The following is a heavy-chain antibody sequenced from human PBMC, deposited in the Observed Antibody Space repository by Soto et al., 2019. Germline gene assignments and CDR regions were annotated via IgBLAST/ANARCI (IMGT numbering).Heavy chain of an antibody. J-gene: IGHJ5*02. CDR3: ARAGVTTHPFDP. CDR2: IWYDGSNK. Sequence: PGGAPRLSFAAAGFTFRNYCIPPGPPAPGKGLEWVAVIWYDGSNKYYANSVKGRFTISRDNSKNTLYLQMNSLRAEDTAVYYCARAGVTTHPFDPWGQGTLVTVSS. CDR1: GFTFRNYC. D-gene: IGHD4-17*01. V-gene: IGHV3-33*01.